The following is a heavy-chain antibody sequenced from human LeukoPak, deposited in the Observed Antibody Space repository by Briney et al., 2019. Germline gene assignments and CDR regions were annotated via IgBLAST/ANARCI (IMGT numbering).Heavy chain of an antibody. CDR3: ARSSAGGGYSSDFDY. V-gene: IGHV1-69*13. J-gene: IGHJ4*02. Sequence: SVKVSCKASGGTFSSYAISWVRQAPGQGLEWMGGIIPIFGTANYAQKFQGRVTITADESTSTAYMELSSLRSGDTAVYYCARSSAGGGYSSDFDYWGQGTLVTVSS. D-gene: IGHD5-18*01. CDR1: GGTFSSYA. CDR2: IIPIFGTA.